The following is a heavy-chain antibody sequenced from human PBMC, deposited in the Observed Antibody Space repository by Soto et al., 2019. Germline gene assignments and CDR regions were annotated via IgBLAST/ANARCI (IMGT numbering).Heavy chain of an antibody. J-gene: IGHJ6*02. CDR3: ARERGRWLQLRYYYYGMDV. Sequence: ETSVKVSCKASGYTFTGYYMHWVRQAPGQGLEWMGWINPNSGGTNYAQKFQGRVTMTRDTSISTAYMELSRLRSDDTAVYYCARERGRWLQLRYYYYGMDVWGQGTTVTVSS. D-gene: IGHD5-12*01. V-gene: IGHV1-2*02. CDR2: INPNSGGT. CDR1: GYTFTGYY.